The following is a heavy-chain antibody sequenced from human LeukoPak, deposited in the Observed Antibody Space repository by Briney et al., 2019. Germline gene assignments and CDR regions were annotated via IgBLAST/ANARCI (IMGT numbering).Heavy chain of an antibody. Sequence: ASVKVSCKASGYTFTGYYMHWVRQAPGQGLEWMGWINPNSGGTNYAQKFQGRVTMTRDTSISTAYMELSRLRSDDTAVYYCTRSEQFPYYMDVWGKGTTVTVSS. CDR1: GYTFTGYY. D-gene: IGHD6-19*01. V-gene: IGHV1-2*02. J-gene: IGHJ6*03. CDR2: INPNSGGT. CDR3: TRSEQFPYYMDV.